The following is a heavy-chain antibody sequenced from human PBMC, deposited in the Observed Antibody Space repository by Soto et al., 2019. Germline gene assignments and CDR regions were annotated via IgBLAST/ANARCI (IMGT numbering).Heavy chain of an antibody. Sequence: VQLVESGGGVVQPGRSLRLSCAASGFTFSDYAMHWVRQAPGKGLEWVAVVSHDGRNTHYADSVKGRFTISRDSSKNRVSREMTRRRAEDTAVYYCARGGRQWLVTSAVNYWGQGALVTVSS. J-gene: IGHJ4*02. V-gene: IGHV3-30*03. CDR3: ARGGRQWLVTSAVNY. CDR1: GFTFSDYA. CDR2: VSHDGRNT. D-gene: IGHD6-19*01.